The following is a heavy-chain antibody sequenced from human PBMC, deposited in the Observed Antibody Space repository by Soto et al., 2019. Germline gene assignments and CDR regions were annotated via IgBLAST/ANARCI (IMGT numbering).Heavy chain of an antibody. J-gene: IGHJ3*02. V-gene: IGHV4-30-4*01. CDR1: GGSISSGDYY. CDR3: ARVRGGFTYYYDSSGYAFDI. Sequence: SETLSLTCTVSGGSISSGDYYWSWIRQPPGKGLEWIGYIYYSGSTYYNPSLKSRVTISVDTSKNQFSLKLSSVTAADTAVYYCARVRGGFTYYYDSSGYAFDIWGQGTMVTVSS. CDR2: IYYSGST. D-gene: IGHD3-22*01.